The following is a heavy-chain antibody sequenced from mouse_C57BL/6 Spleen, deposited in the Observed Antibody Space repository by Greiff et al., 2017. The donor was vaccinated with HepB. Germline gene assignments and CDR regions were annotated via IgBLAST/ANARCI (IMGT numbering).Heavy chain of an antibody. CDR3: AREGDYAYAMDY. CDR1: GISITTGNYR. D-gene: IGHD2-4*01. J-gene: IGHJ4*01. Sequence: DVKLQESGPGLVKPSQTVFLTCTVTGISITTGNYRWSWIRQFPGNKLVWIGYIYYSGTITYNPSLTSRTTITSDTPKNQFFLEMNSLTAEDTATYYCAREGDYAYAMDYWGQGTSVTVSS. CDR2: IYYSGTI. V-gene: IGHV3-5*01.